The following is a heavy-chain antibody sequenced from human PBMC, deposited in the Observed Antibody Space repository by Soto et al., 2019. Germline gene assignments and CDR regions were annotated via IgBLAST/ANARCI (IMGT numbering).Heavy chain of an antibody. D-gene: IGHD3-3*01. V-gene: IGHV4-39*01. CDR2: IYYSGST. Sequence: QLQLQESGPGLVKPSETLSLTCTVSGGSISSSSYYWGWIRQPPGKGLEWIGSIYYSGSTYYNPSLKSRVTISVDTSKNQFSLKLSSVTAADTAVYYCARLRGITIFGVVDFVYDYWGQGTLVTVSS. CDR1: GGSISSSSYY. J-gene: IGHJ4*02. CDR3: ARLRGITIFGVVDFVYDY.